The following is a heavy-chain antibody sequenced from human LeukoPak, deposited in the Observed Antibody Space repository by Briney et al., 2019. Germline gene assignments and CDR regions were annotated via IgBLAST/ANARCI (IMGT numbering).Heavy chain of an antibody. V-gene: IGHV3-23*01. J-gene: IGHJ4*02. Sequence: GGSLRLSCTVSGFTLSSYEMSWIRQAPGKGLEWVSSIDYSGGSSYYADSVKGRFTISRDNSKNTLYLQMNSLRAEDTAVYYCAKGIVGATRGIDYWGQGTLVTVSS. CDR1: GFTLSSYE. CDR3: AKGIVGATRGIDY. CDR2: IDYSGGSS. D-gene: IGHD1-26*01.